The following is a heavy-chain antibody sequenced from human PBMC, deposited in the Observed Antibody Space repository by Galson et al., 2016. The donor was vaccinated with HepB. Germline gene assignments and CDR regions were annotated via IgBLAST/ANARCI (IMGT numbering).Heavy chain of an antibody. V-gene: IGHV3-30-3*02. CDR3: VKDRVVTDWYFDL. J-gene: IGHJ2*01. CDR2: ISFDGTNK. CDR1: GFLFNDCA. D-gene: IGHD2-21*02. Sequence: SLRLSCAASGFLFNDCAMHWIRQAPGKGLEWVALISFDGTNKFYADSVQGRFTISRDNSKDTLYLQMNSLRPDDTAIYYCVKDRVVTDWYFDLWGRGTLVTVSS.